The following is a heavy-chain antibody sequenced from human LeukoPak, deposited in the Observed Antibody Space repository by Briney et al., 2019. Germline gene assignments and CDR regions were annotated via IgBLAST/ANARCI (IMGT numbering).Heavy chain of an antibody. CDR3: ANIAVAVGRYFDY. J-gene: IGHJ4*02. V-gene: IGHV3-30*18. CDR1: GFTFSSYG. D-gene: IGHD6-19*01. Sequence: GGSLRLSCAASGFTFSSYGMHWVRQAPGKGLEWVAVISYDGSNKYYADSVKGRFTISRDNSKNTLYLQMNSLRAEGTAVYYCANIAVAVGRYFDYWGQGTLVTVSS. CDR2: ISYDGSNK.